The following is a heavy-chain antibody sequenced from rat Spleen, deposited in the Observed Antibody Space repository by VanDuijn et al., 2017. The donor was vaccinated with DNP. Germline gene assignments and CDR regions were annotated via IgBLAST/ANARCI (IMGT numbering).Heavy chain of an antibody. J-gene: IGHJ2*01. CDR1: GFTFSNYY. CDR2: ISTGGGNT. D-gene: IGHD1-1*01. V-gene: IGHV5-25*01. Sequence: EVQLVESGGGLVQPGRSMKLSCAASGFTFSNYYMAWVRQAPTKGLEWIAAISTGGGNTYYRDSVKGRFTISRDNAKSTLYLQMDSLRSEDTATYYCARRYYSGSYYFDYWGQGVMVTVSS. CDR3: ARRYYSGSYYFDY.